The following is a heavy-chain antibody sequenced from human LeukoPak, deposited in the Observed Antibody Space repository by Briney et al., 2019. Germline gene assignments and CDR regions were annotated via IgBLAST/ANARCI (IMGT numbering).Heavy chain of an antibody. CDR1: GYIFTDYY. D-gene: IGHD3-9*01. J-gene: IGHJ4*02. V-gene: IGHV1-2*02. Sequence: ASVKVSCKASGYIFTDYYMHWVRQAPGQGLEWMGWTDPKTGDTHYAQKFQGRVTMTRDASISTAYMELGRLTSDDTAVYYCTRGGGASPTGTGYWGQGTLVTVSS. CDR2: TDPKTGDT. CDR3: TRGGGASPTGTGY.